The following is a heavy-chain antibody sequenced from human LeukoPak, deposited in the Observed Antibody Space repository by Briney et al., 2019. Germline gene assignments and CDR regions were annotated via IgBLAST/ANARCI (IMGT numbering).Heavy chain of an antibody. D-gene: IGHD3-3*01. V-gene: IGHV1-69*13. CDR2: IIPIFGTA. CDR1: GGAFSSYA. CDR3: ASGPYDFWSGYYTARRNYYYYYGMDV. J-gene: IGHJ6*02. Sequence: SVKVSCKASGGAFSSYAISWVRQAPGQGLEWMGGIIPIFGTANYAQKFQGRVTITADESTSTAYMELSSLRSEDTAVYYCASGPYDFWSGYYTARRNYYYYYGMDVWGQGTTVTVSS.